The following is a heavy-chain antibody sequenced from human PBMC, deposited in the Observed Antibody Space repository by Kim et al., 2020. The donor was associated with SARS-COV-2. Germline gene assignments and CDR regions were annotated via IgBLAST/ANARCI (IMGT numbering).Heavy chain of an antibody. CDR1: GLTFSTHA. J-gene: IGHJ4*01. CDR2: VGASGTGT. D-gene: IGHD3-22*01. Sequence: GGSLRLSCAVSGLTFSTHAMSWVRQAPGKGMEWVSGVGASGTGTYYADSVKGRFIISRDNSRNTLYLQMNSLRAEDTAVYYCAKLGLHYYYSMRLDFWG. CDR3: AKLGLHYYYSMRLDF. V-gene: IGHV3-23*01.